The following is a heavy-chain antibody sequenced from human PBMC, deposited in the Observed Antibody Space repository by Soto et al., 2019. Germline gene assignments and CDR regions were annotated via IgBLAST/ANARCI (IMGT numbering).Heavy chain of an antibody. CDR3: ARGVGYCGGDRYRLLDI. J-gene: IGHJ3*02. D-gene: IGHD2-21*02. CDR2: ISNSGRSI. V-gene: IGHV3-48*02. CDR1: GFTSSSYS. Sequence: PGGSLRLSCVASGFTSSSYSMDWVRQAPGKGLEWLSYISNSGRSIYYADSVRGRFTISRDNAKNSLYLQMNSLRDEDTAVYYCARGVGYCGGDRYRLLDIWGQGTMVIVSS.